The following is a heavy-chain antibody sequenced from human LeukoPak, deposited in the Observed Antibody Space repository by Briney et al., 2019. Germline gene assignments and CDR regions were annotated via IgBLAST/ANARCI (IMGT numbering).Heavy chain of an antibody. V-gene: IGHV3-23*01. CDR1: GFTFSSYA. CDR2: ISGSGGST. J-gene: IGHJ4*02. Sequence: GGSLRLSCAASGFTFSSYAMSWVRQAPGKGLEWVSAISGSGGSTYYADSVKGRFTISRDNSKNTLYLQMNSLRAEDTAVYYCAKVKDFWSGYQGFWGYHFDYWGQGTLVTVSS. CDR3: AKVKDFWSGYQGFWGYHFDY. D-gene: IGHD3-3*01.